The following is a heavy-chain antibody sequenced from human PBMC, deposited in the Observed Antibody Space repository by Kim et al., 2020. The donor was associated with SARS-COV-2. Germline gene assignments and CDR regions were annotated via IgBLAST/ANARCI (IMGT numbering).Heavy chain of an antibody. CDR2: TYYSGST. V-gene: IGHV4-59*01. CDR1: GGSISSYY. Sequence: SETLSLTCTVSGGSISSYYWSWIRQPPGKGLEWIGYTYYSGSTNYNPSLKSRVTISVDTSKNQFSLKLSSVTAADTAVYYCARSPGYWSGGSCYKGGDAFDICGQGTMLTFSS. J-gene: IGHJ3*02. CDR3: ARSPGYWSGGSCYKGGDAFDI. D-gene: IGHD2-15*01.